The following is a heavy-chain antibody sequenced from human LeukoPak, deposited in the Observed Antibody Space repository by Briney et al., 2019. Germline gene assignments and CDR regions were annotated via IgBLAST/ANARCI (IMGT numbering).Heavy chain of an antibody. CDR3: AGGGFDY. CDR1: GFTFSSYA. J-gene: IGHJ4*02. Sequence: GGSLRLSCAASGFTFSSYAMSWVRQAPGKGLEWVSSISSSSSYIYYADSVRGRFTISRDNPKNSVYLQMNSLRAEDTAVYYCAGGGFDYWGQGILVTVSS. V-gene: IGHV3-21*06. CDR2: ISSSSSYI.